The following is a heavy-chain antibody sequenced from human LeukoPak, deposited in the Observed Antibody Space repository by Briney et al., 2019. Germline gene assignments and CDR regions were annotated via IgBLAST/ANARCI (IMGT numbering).Heavy chain of an antibody. CDR2: ISSNGGST. Sequence: GGSLRLSCSASGFTFSSYVMHWVRQAPGKGLEYVSAISSNGGSTYYADSVKGRFTISRDNSKNTLYLQMSSLRAEDTAVYDCVKSVKEVTLFDYWGQGTLVTVSS. CDR3: VKSVKEVTLFDY. CDR1: GFTFSSYV. D-gene: IGHD4-11*01. J-gene: IGHJ4*02. V-gene: IGHV3-64D*09.